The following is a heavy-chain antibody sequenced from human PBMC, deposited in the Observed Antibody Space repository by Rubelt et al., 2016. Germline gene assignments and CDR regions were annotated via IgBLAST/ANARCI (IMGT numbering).Heavy chain of an antibody. CDR2: IDPSDSYT. CDR1: GYSFTSYW. CDR3: ARHAGDGGNSEDWFDP. Sequence: EVQLVQSGAEVKKPGESLRISCKGSGYSFTSYWISWVRQMPGKGLEWMGRIDPSDSYTNYSPPFQGNVTISADKSISTAYLQWSSLEASDTAMYYCARHAGDGGNSEDWFDPWGQGTLVTVSS. D-gene: IGHD4-23*01. J-gene: IGHJ5*02. V-gene: IGHV5-10-1*01.